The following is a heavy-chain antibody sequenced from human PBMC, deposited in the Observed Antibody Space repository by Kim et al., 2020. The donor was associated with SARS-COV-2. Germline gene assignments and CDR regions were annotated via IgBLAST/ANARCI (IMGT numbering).Heavy chain of an antibody. CDR1: GGTFSSYA. Sequence: SVKVSCKASGGTFSSYAISWVRQAPGQGLEWMGGIIPIFGTANYAQKFQGRVTITADESTSTAYMELSSLRSEDTAVYYCARVQEDTAMEPYWYFDLWGRGTLVTVSS. J-gene: IGHJ2*01. D-gene: IGHD5-18*01. V-gene: IGHV1-69*13. CDR2: IIPIFGTA. CDR3: ARVQEDTAMEPYWYFDL.